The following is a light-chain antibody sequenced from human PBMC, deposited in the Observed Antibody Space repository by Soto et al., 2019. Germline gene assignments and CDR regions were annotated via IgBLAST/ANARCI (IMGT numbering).Light chain of an antibody. V-gene: IGLV2-14*01. CDR3: ASLTTTNFV. Sequence: QSALTQPASVSGSPGRSITISCTGTSSDVGAYNLVSWYQHHPDKAPKLMISEVSNRPSGVSDRFSGSKSGNTASLTISGLQAEDEADYYCASLTTTNFVFGTGTKVTVL. J-gene: IGLJ1*01. CDR2: EVS. CDR1: SSDVGAYNL.